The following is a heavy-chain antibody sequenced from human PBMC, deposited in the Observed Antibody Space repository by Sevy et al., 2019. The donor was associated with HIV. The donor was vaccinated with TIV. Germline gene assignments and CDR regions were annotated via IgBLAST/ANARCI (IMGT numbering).Heavy chain of an antibody. CDR2: INQNGTEI. CDR1: GFTFRNYW. J-gene: IGHJ3*02. Sequence: GGSLRLSCVVSGFTFRNYWMSWVRQAPGKGLEWVANINQNGTEIYSVDSVKGRFTFSRDNTKNSVYLQMHSLRAEDTAVYYCARRADSTYHYAFDIWGHGTMVTVSS. D-gene: IGHD6-13*01. CDR3: ARRADSTYHYAFDI. V-gene: IGHV3-7*01.